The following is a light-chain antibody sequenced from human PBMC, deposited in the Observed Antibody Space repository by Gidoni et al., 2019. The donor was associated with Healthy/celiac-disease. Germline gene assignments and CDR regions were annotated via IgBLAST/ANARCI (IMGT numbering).Light chain of an antibody. V-gene: IGKV1-5*03. CDR1: QSISSW. J-gene: IGKJ2*01. CDR3: QQSS. CDR2: KAS. Sequence: DIQMTQSPSTLSASGGDRVTITCRASQSISSWLAWYQQKPGKAPKLLIYKASSLESWVPSRFSGSGSGTEFTLTISSLQPDDFATYYCQQSSFGQGTKLEIK.